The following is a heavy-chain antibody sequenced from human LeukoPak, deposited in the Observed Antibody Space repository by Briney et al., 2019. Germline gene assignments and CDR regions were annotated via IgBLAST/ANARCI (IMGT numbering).Heavy chain of an antibody. Sequence: ASVNVSRKACGCTFSSYAISWVGQAPGQGGEWMGRSIPMLGIANYPQKFQGTVTITADKSTSTAYMELSSLRAEDTAVYYCASGEVRIAMMVVVILDYWGEGTLVTVSS. CDR2: SIPMLGIA. J-gene: IGHJ4*02. D-gene: IGHD3-22*01. V-gene: IGHV1-69*04. CDR3: ASGEVRIAMMVVVILDY. CDR1: GCTFSSYA.